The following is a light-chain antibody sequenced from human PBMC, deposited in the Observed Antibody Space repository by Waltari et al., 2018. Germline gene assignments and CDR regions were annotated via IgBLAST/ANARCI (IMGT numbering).Light chain of an antibody. CDR2: WAS. Sequence: DIVMTQSPDSLAVSLGERATINCTSSQNVLYSSNNKNYLAWYQQKPGQPPKLLIYWASTRESGVPDRFSGSGSGTDFTLTISRLQAEDVAVYYCQQYYSFPVTFGGGTKVEIK. V-gene: IGKV4-1*01. CDR1: QNVLYSSNNKNY. J-gene: IGKJ4*01. CDR3: QQYYSFPVT.